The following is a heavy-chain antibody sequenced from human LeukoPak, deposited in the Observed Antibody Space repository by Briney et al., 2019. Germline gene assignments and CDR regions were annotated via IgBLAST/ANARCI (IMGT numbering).Heavy chain of an antibody. Sequence: GGSLRLSCAASGFTFSSYAMSWVRQAPGKGMEWVSGISGSGDNTYYADSVKGRFTISRDNSKNTLYLQMNSLRADDTAVYYCAKGGLVHRFDPWGQGTLVTVSS. V-gene: IGHV3-23*01. J-gene: IGHJ5*02. CDR2: ISGSGDNT. CDR3: AKGGLVHRFDP. CDR1: GFTFSSYA.